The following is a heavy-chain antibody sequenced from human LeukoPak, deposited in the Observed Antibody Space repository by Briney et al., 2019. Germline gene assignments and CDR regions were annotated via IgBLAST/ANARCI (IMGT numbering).Heavy chain of an antibody. CDR2: SFYDGTMQ. Sequence: GRSLRLSCAASGFTFGNFAMHWVRQAPGKGLEWVGVSFYDGTMQYYSDSVKGRFTISRDNSKNTLYLQMSSLRGEDTAVYYCARDLRGPTGYDSSARDTFDYWGQGTLVTVSS. J-gene: IGHJ4*02. CDR1: GFTFGNFA. V-gene: IGHV3-30*04. D-gene: IGHD3-22*01. CDR3: ARDLRGPTGYDSSARDTFDY.